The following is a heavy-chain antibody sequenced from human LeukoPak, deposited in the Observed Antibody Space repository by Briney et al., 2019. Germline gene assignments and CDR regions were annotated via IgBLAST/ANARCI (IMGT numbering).Heavy chain of an antibody. CDR3: ARDRPGRYCSTTSCFTASPFAP. Sequence: ASVKVSCKASGGTFTNYAISWVRQAPGQGLEWMGGIIPIFATANYAQKFQGRVTITADGSTSTAYMELSSLRSEDTAVYYCARDRPGRYCSTTSCFTASPFAPWGQGTLVTVSS. CDR1: GGTFTNYA. CDR2: IIPIFATA. V-gene: IGHV1-69*13. D-gene: IGHD2-2*02. J-gene: IGHJ5*02.